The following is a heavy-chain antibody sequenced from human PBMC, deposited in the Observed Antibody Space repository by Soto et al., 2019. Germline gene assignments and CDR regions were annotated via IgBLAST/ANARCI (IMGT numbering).Heavy chain of an antibody. Sequence: SETLSLTCAVYGGSFSGYYWSWIRQPPGKGLEWIGEINHSGSTNYNPSLKSRVTISVDTSKNQFSLKLSSVTAADTAVYYCARGRAYYDILTGYYKNYYYGMDVWGQGTTVTSP. V-gene: IGHV4-34*01. J-gene: IGHJ6*02. CDR2: INHSGST. D-gene: IGHD3-9*01. CDR3: ARGRAYYDILTGYYKNYYYGMDV. CDR1: GGSFSGYY.